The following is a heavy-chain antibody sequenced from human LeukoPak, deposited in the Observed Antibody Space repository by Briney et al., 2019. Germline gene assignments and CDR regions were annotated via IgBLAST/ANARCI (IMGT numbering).Heavy chain of an antibody. V-gene: IGHV3-74*01. J-gene: IGHJ3*02. Sequence: GGSLRLSCAAAGFTFSSYWMHWGRQVPGKGVVWVSRINSDGSSTSYADSVKGRFTISRDNAKNTLYVQMNSLGAEDTAVYYCSTGSGHAFDIWGRGTMVTVSS. CDR2: INSDGSST. CDR1: GFTFSSYW. D-gene: IGHD3-10*01. CDR3: STGSGHAFDI.